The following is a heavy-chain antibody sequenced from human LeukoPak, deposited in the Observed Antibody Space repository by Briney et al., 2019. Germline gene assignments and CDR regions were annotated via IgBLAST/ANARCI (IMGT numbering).Heavy chain of an antibody. J-gene: IGHJ4*02. V-gene: IGHV1-46*01. CDR2: INPSGGST. CDR3: ARIRGLSSWYNGLYYFDY. CDR1: GYTFTSYY. D-gene: IGHD6-13*01. Sequence: ALVKVSCKASGYTFTSYYMHWVRQAPGQGLEWMGIINPSGGSTSYAQKFQGRVTMTRDTSTSTVYMELRSLRSDDTAVYYCARIRGLSSWYNGLYYFDYWGQGTLVTVSS.